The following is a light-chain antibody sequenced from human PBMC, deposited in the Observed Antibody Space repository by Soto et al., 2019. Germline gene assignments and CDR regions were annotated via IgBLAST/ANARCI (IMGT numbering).Light chain of an antibody. CDR1: QSVLYSSNNKNY. CDR3: QQYYSTPLT. Sequence: DIVMTQSPDSLAVSLGERATINCKSSQSVLYSSNNKNYLAWYQQKPGQPPKLLIYWASTRESGVPDRFSGSGSGTDSTLTISSLQAEDVPVYYCQQYYSTPLTFGPGTKVDIK. J-gene: IGKJ3*01. CDR2: WAS. V-gene: IGKV4-1*01.